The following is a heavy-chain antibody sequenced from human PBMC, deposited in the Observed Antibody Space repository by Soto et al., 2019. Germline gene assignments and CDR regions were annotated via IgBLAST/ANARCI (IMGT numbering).Heavy chain of an antibody. D-gene: IGHD2-8*01. CDR3: AKEVEPIGLTLFDS. CDR2: IYYSGTT. Sequence: PSETLSLTCAVSVYSISSSNWWGWIRQPPGKGLEWIGYIYYSGTTYYNPSLKSRVTMSVDTSKNSLSLQMNSLRAEDTAVYYCAKEVEPIGLTLFDSWGQGTQVTVSS. J-gene: IGHJ4*02. V-gene: IGHV4-28*03. CDR1: VYSISSSNW.